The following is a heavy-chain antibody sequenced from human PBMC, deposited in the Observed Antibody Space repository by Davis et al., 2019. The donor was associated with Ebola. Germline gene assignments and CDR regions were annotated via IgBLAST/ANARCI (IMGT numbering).Heavy chain of an antibody. CDR3: AKGDSNDYSDAFDI. D-gene: IGHD5-18*01. CDR2: IKQDGSEK. J-gene: IGHJ3*02. V-gene: IGHV3-7*03. Sequence: GESLKISCAASGFTFSSYWMSWVRQAPGKGLEWVANIKQDGSEKYYVDSVKGRFTISRDNAKNSLYLQMNSLRAEDTAVYFCAKGDSNDYSDAFDIWGRGTMVTVSS. CDR1: GFTFSSYW.